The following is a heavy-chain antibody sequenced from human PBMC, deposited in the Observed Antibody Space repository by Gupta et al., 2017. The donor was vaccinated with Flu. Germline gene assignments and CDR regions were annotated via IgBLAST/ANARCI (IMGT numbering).Heavy chain of an antibody. J-gene: IGHJ4*02. D-gene: IGHD3-16*01. CDR1: GFTFSSYW. Sequence: DVHLLESGGGLVQPGKSLRLSCAASGFTFSSYWMHWVRQVPGKGLVWVSLINSDGSSTTYADSVEGRFTISRDNAKNILYLQMNSLRVEDTAVYYCARAVSVWAVLRTLDSWGQGTLVTVSS. V-gene: IGHV3-74*01. CDR2: INSDGSST. CDR3: ARAVSVWAVLRTLDS.